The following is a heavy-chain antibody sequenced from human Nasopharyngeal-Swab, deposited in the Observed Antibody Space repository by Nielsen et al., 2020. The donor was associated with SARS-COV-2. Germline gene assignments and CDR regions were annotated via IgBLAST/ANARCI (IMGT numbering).Heavy chain of an antibody. CDR1: GYTFTSYG. V-gene: IGHV1-18*01. Sequence: ASVKVSCKASGYTFTSYGISWVRQAPGQGLEWMGWISAYNDNTDYAQKLQGRVTMTTDTSTSTAYMELRSLRSDDTAVYYCARGRLDYDFWSGTQPLGMDVWGQGTTVTVSS. CDR2: ISAYNDNT. D-gene: IGHD3-3*01. CDR3: ARGRLDYDFWSGTQPLGMDV. J-gene: IGHJ6*02.